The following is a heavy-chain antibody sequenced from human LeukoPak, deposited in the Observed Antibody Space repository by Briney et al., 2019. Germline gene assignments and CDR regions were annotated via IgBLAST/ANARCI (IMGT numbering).Heavy chain of an antibody. CDR1: GGSISSYY. J-gene: IGHJ6*03. CDR3: ARDKYHYYYIDV. CDR2: IYYSGSI. V-gene: IGHV4-59*01. Sequence: SETLSLTCTVSGGSISSYYWSWIRQPPGKGLEWIGYIYYSGSINYNPSLKSRVTISVDTSKNQFSLKLTSVTAADTAVYYCARDKYHYYYIDVWGKGTTVTVSS.